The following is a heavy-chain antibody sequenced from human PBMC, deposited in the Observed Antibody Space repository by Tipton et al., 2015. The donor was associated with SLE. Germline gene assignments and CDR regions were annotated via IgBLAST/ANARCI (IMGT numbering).Heavy chain of an antibody. J-gene: IGHJ4*02. Sequence: TLSLTCAVYGGSFSDYYWSWIRQPPGKGLEWIGEINHSGSTNYNPSLKSRVTISVDTSKNQFSLKLTSVTAADTAVYYCARAGDLRDGFNFALDYWGQGTLVTVSS. V-gene: IGHV4-34*01. CDR2: INHSGST. CDR3: ARAGDLRDGFNFALDY. CDR1: GGSFSDYY. D-gene: IGHD5-24*01.